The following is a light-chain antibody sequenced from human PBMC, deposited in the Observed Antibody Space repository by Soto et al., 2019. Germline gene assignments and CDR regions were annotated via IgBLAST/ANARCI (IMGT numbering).Light chain of an antibody. J-gene: IGKJ1*01. CDR2: KAS. V-gene: IGKV1-5*03. CDR3: QQFYRYAWT. Sequence: DIQMTQSPSTLSASVGDRVTSTCRARQSVDTCLAWYQQKPGKAPHLLIYKASSLETGVPSRFSGSGSVTKFTLTLSRLQPDDFATYCCQQFYRYAWTFGQGTKVELK. CDR1: QSVDTC.